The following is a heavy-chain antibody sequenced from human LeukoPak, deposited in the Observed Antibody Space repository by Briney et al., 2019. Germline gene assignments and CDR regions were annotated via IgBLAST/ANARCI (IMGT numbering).Heavy chain of an antibody. CDR1: GYTFTSYY. J-gene: IGHJ5*02. CDR2: INPSGGST. CDR3: ARNRQIERRQQLVGGWFDP. Sequence: ASVKVSCKASGYTFTSYYMHWVRQAPGQGLEWMGIINPSGGSTSYAQKFQGRVTMTRDTSISTAYMELSRLRSDDTAVYYCARNRQIERRQQLVGGWFDPWGQGTLVTVSS. V-gene: IGHV1-46*01. D-gene: IGHD6-13*01.